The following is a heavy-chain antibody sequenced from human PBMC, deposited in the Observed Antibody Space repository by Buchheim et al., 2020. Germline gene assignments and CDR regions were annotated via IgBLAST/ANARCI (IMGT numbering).Heavy chain of an antibody. CDR3: ARVQSSSSSYYYYGMDV. V-gene: IGHV1-46*01. D-gene: IGHD6-6*01. CDR1: GGTFSSYT. CDR2: INPSGGST. Sequence: QVQLVQSGAEVKKPGSSVKVSCKASGGTFSSYTISWVRQAPGQGLEWMGIINPSGGSTSYAQKFQGRVTMTRDTSTSTVYMELSSLRSEDTAVYYCARVQSSSSSYYYYGMDVWGQGTT. J-gene: IGHJ6*02.